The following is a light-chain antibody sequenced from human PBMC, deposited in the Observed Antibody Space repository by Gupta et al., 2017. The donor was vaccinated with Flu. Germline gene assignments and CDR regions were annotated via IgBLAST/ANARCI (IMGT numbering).Light chain of an antibody. Sequence: NIGAGYDVHWYQQLPGTAPKRLIYGNSNRPSGVPDRFSGSKSGTSASLAITGLQAEDEADYHCQSYDSSLSGSTVFGGGTKLTVL. V-gene: IGLV1-40*01. J-gene: IGLJ3*02. CDR1: NIGAGYD. CDR3: QSYDSSLSGSTV. CDR2: GNS.